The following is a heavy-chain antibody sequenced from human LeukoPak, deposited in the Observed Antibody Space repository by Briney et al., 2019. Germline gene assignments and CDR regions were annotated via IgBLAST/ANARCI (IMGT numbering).Heavy chain of an antibody. J-gene: IGHJ4*02. Sequence: ASVKVSCKASGYTFTSYDINWVRQATGQGLEWMGWMNPNSGNTGYAQKFQGRVTITRNTSISTAYMELSRLRSDDTAVYYCARTGASIRLYYFDYWGQGTLVTVSS. V-gene: IGHV1-8*03. D-gene: IGHD7-27*01. CDR3: ARTGASIRLYYFDY. CDR1: GYTFTSYD. CDR2: MNPNSGNT.